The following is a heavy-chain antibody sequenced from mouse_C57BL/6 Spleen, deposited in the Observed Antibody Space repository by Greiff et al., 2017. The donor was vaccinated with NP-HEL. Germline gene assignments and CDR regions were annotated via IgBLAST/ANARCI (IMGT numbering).Heavy chain of an antibody. D-gene: IGHD4-1*01. J-gene: IGHJ2*01. V-gene: IGHV5-17*01. CDR1: GFTFSDYG. Sequence: EVMLVESGGGLVKPGGSLKLSCAASGFTFSDYGMHWVRQAPEKGLEWVAYISRGSSTIYYAETVKGRFTITRDNAKNTLFLQMTSLRSEDTAMYYCARGTGKAFDYWGQGTTLTVSS. CDR3: ARGTGKAFDY. CDR2: ISRGSSTI.